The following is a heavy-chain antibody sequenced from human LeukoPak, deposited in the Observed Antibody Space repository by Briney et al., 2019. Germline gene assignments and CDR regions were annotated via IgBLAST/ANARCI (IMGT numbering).Heavy chain of an antibody. Sequence: GGSLRLSCAASGFTFSSYAMSWVRQAPGKGLEWVSAISGSGGSTYYAGSVKGRFTISRDNSKNTLYLQTNSLRAEDTAVYYCAKDHWALGGSYYYDYWGQGTLVTVSS. CDR2: ISGSGGST. CDR3: AKDHWALGGSYYYDY. J-gene: IGHJ4*01. CDR1: GFTFSSYA. D-gene: IGHD1-26*01. V-gene: IGHV3-23*01.